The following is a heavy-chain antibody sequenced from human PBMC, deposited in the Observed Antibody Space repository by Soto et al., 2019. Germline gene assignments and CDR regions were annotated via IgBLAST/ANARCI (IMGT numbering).Heavy chain of an antibody. D-gene: IGHD1-26*01. Sequence: PGESLKISCKGSGYSFTSYWISWVRQMPGKGLEWMGRIDPSDSYTNYSPSFQGHVTISADKSISTAYLQWSSLKASDTAMYYCGRRTRGSYSNYSSGRDVGGKGARVTVPS. CDR2: IDPSDSYT. CDR3: GRRTRGSYSNYSSGRDV. CDR1: GYSFTSYW. J-gene: IGHJ6*04. V-gene: IGHV5-10-1*01.